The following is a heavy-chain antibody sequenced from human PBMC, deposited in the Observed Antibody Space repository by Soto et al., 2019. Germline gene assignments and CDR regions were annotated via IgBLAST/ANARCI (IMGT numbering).Heavy chain of an antibody. D-gene: IGHD3-10*01. Sequence: SETLSLTCTVSGGSISSGDYYWSWIRQPPGKGLEWMGYIYYSGSTYYNPSLKSRVTISVDTSKNQFSLELSSVTAADTVVYYCAREVGTVVRGVGSPYFVYVGQGTLVTVST. J-gene: IGHJ4*02. V-gene: IGHV4-30-4*01. CDR2: IYYSGST. CDR1: GGSISSGDYY. CDR3: AREVGTVVRGVGSPYFVY.